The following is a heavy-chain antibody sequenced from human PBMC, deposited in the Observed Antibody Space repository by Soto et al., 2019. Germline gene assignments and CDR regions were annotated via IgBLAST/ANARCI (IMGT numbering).Heavy chain of an antibody. CDR1: GFTLINYY. D-gene: IGHD2-2*01. CDR2: ISSNGSNI. V-gene: IGHV3-11*01. CDR3: ARDRSRLVPARYAGYFDY. J-gene: IGHJ4*02. Sequence: QVQLVESGGNLVKPGGSLRLSCSASGFTLINYYMSWIRQAPGKGLEWVSYISSNGSNINYADSVKGRFTISRDNAKNSLYLQMNSLRAEDSAVYFCARDRSRLVPARYAGYFDYWGQGTLVTVSA.